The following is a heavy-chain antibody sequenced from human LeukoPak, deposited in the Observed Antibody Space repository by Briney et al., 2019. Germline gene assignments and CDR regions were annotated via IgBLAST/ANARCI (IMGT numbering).Heavy chain of an antibody. J-gene: IGHJ5*02. D-gene: IGHD6-19*01. V-gene: IGHV4-59*08. Sequence: SETLSPTCTVSGGSISRYYWSWIRQPPEKGLEWIGYIFYSGNTNYNPSLKSRVTISVDTSKNQFSLKLSSVTAADTAVYYCARVYSSAWYYWFDPWGQGTLVTVSS. CDR3: ARVYSSAWYYWFDP. CDR1: GGSISRYY. CDR2: IFYSGNT.